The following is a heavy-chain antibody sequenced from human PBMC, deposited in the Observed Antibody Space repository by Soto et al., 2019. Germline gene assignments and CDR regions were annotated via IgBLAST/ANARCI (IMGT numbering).Heavy chain of an antibody. J-gene: IGHJ5*02. CDR1: GYTFFTYD. CDR2: ISTYSGDT. D-gene: IGHD5-12*01. V-gene: IGHV1-18*01. CDR3: ARHHGPTTSENGFDP. Sequence: QVPLVQSGVEVKTPGASVKVSCQASGYTFFTYDISWVRQAPGQGLEWMGWISTYSGDTKYAQKFQGRVTMTTDTSTTTAYLELRSLRSDDTAVYYSARHHGPTTSENGFDPWGQGTLVTVSS.